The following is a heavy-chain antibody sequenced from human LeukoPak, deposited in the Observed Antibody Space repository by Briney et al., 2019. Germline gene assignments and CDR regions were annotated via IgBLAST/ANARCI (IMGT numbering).Heavy chain of an antibody. CDR3: AKESGEGSWFGELLRWNGWFDP. CDR2: ISYDGSNK. J-gene: IGHJ5*02. CDR1: GFTFSSYG. Sequence: GGSLRLSCAASGFTFSSYGMHWVRQAPGNGLEWVAVISYDGSNKYYADSVKGRFTISRDNSKNTLYLQMNSLRAEDTAVYYCAKESGEGSWFGELLRWNGWFDPWGQGTLVTVSS. D-gene: IGHD3-10*01. V-gene: IGHV3-30*18.